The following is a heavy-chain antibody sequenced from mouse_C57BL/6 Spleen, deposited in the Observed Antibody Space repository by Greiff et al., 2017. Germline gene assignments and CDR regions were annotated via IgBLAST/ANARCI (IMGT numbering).Heavy chain of an antibody. CDR1: GYSITSGYY. CDR3: ARDNNWGFAD. CDR2: ISYAGSN. Sequence: LQESGPGLVKPSQSLSLTCSVTGYSITSGYYWNWIRQFPGNTLEWMGYISYAGSNNYNPSLKNRISITRDTSKNQFFLKLNSVTTEDTATYYCARDNNWGFADWGQGTLVTVAA. D-gene: IGHD4-1*01. J-gene: IGHJ3*01. V-gene: IGHV3-6*01.